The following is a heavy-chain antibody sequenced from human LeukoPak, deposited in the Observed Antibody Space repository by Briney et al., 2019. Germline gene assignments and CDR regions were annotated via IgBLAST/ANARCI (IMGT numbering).Heavy chain of an antibody. CDR3: ARDSAAYDFWSGYWNYYYGMDV. V-gene: IGHV4-61*02. CDR1: GGSISSGSYY. Sequence: SETLSLTCTVSGGSISSGSYYWSWIRQPAGKGLEWIGRIYTSGSTNYNPSLKSRVTISVDTFKNQFSLKLSSVTAADTAVYYCARDSAAYDFWSGYWNYYYGMDVWGQGTTVTVSS. J-gene: IGHJ6*02. D-gene: IGHD3-3*01. CDR2: IYTSGST.